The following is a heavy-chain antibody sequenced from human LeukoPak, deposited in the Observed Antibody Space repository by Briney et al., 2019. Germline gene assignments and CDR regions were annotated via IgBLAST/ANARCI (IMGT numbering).Heavy chain of an antibody. J-gene: IGHJ6*02. D-gene: IGHD2-15*01. V-gene: IGHV1-18*01. CDR2: ISAYNGNT. CDR3: ARVRGSGGSYYYYYGMDV. CDR1: GYTFTSYG. Sequence: ASVKVSCKASGYTFTSYGISWVRQAPGQGLEWMGWISAYNGNTNYAQKLQGRVTMTTDTSTSTAYMELRSLRSDDTAVYYCARVRGSGGSYYYYYGMDVWGQGTAVTVSS.